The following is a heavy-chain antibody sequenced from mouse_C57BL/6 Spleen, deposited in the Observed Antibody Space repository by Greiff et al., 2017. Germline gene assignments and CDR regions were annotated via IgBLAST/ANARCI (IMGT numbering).Heavy chain of an antibody. CDR2: IDPSDGYT. D-gene: IGHD4-1*01. V-gene: IGHV1-50*01. J-gene: IGHJ3*01. CDR3: AGTGRDPWFAY. Sequence: QVQLQQSGAELVKPGASVKLSCKASGYTFTSYWMQWVKQRPGQGLEWIGEIDPSDGYTNYNQKFKGKATLTVDTSSSTAYMQLSSLTSEDSAVYYCAGTGRDPWFAYWGQGTLVTVSA. CDR1: GYTFTSYW.